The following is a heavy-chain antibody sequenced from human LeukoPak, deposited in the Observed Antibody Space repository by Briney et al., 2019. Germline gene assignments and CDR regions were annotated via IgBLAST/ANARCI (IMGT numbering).Heavy chain of an antibody. J-gene: IGHJ4*02. CDR3: ARGLDDSSGLPVDY. D-gene: IGHD3-22*01. Sequence: SETLSLTCTVSGGSISSYYWSWIRQPPGKGLEWIGYIYYSGSTYYNPSLKSRVTISVDTSKNQFSLKLSSVTAADTAVYYCARGLDDSSGLPVDYWGQGTLVTVSS. CDR1: GGSISSYY. V-gene: IGHV4-30-4*01. CDR2: IYYSGST.